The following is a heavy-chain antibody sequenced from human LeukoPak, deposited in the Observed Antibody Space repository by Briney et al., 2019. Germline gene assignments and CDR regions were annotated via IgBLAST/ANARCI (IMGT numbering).Heavy chain of an antibody. Sequence: PAETPSLTCTVSGGSISSSSYYWGWIRQPPGKGLEWIGSIYYSGSTYYNPSLKSRVTISVDTSKNQFSLKLSSVTAADTAVYYCARQKGYSSGWYFDYWGQGTLVTVSS. J-gene: IGHJ4*02. V-gene: IGHV4-39*01. CDR3: ARQKGYSSGWYFDY. D-gene: IGHD6-19*01. CDR2: IYYSGST. CDR1: GGSISSSSYY.